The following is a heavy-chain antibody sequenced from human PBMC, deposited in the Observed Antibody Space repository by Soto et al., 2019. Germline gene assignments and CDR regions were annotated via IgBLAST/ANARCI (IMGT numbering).Heavy chain of an antibody. D-gene: IGHD3-10*01. CDR1: GASITYGAHS. CDR3: ARGGGFDSFDY. V-gene: IGHV4-30-2*01. J-gene: IGHJ4*02. CDR2: INHLETT. Sequence: QLQLHMSGSGLVKPSQTLSLTCTVSGASITYGAHSWSWIRQTPGKGVEWIGYINHLETTFYNPSFESRLTLSIDRTKNQFSLNLKSMSAADRAVYFCARGGGFDSFDYWGQGILVTVSS.